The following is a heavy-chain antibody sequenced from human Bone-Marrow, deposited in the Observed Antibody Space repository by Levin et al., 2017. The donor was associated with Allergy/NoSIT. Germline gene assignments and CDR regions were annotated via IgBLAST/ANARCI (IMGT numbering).Heavy chain of an antibody. CDR3: AKDHPSSGWPAFEY. V-gene: IGHV3-23*01. D-gene: IGHD6-19*01. CDR1: GFTFSRYA. CDR2: VNNGGNA. Sequence: GESLKISCAASGFTFSRYAMSWVRQAPGRGLEWVASVNNGGNAYYGGSVKGRFTASTDNSKNTLDQQMNSLRDDDTTIYYCAKDHPSSGWPAFEYWGQGILVTVSS. J-gene: IGHJ4*02.